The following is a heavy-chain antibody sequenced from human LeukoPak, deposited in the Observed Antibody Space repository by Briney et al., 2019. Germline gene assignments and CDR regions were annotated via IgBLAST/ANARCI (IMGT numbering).Heavy chain of an antibody. CDR2: ISAYNGIT. CDR3: AREGTEVGATEFDY. V-gene: IGHV1-18*01. Sequence: ASVKVSCKASGFTFTTYGFSWVRQAPGQGLEWLGWISAYNGITNFAQKFRGRVTMTTETSTSTVYMELRSLRSDDTAVYYCAREGTEVGATEFDYWGQGTLVTVSS. CDR1: GFTFTTYG. D-gene: IGHD1-26*01. J-gene: IGHJ4*02.